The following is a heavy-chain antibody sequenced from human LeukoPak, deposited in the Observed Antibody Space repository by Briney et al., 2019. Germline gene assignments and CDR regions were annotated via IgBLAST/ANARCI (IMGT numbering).Heavy chain of an antibody. V-gene: IGHV4-59*01. D-gene: IGHD6-19*01. CDR3: ARSKTSSGWPYHFDY. CDR2: IYYGGST. Sequence: SETLSLTCTVSGGSISSYYWSWIRQPPGKGLEWIGYIYYGGSTNYNPSLKSRVTISVDASKNQFSLKLTSVTAADTAVYYCARSKTSSGWPYHFDYWGQGTLVTVSS. CDR1: GGSISSYY. J-gene: IGHJ4*02.